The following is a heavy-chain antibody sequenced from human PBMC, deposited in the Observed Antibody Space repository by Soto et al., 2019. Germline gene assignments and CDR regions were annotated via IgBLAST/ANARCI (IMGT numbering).Heavy chain of an antibody. CDR3: ARPDSGSYYGWFDP. J-gene: IGHJ5*02. D-gene: IGHD1-26*01. CDR2: IIPIFGTA. Sequence: QVQLVQSGAEVKKPGSSVKVSSKASGGTFSSYAISWVRQAPGQGLEWMGGIIPIFGTANYAQKFQGRVTITADESTSTAYMELSSLRSEDTAVYYCARPDSGSYYGWFDPWGQGTLVTVSS. V-gene: IGHV1-69*12. CDR1: GGTFSSYA.